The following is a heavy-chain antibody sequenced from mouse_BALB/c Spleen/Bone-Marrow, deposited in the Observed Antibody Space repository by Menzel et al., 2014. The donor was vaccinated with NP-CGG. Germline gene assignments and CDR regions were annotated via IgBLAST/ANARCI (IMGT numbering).Heavy chain of an antibody. CDR3: ARGTVVAYYYAMDD. J-gene: IGHJ4*01. D-gene: IGHD1-1*01. CDR2: INPSTGYT. Sequence: VQLQQSGAELAKPGASVKMSCKASGYTFTSYWIHWVKQRPGQGLEWIGYINPSTGYTEYNQKFKDKATLTADKSSSTAYMQLSSLTSEDSAVYYCARGTVVAYYYAMDDWGQGTSVTVSS. V-gene: IGHV1-7*01. CDR1: GYTFTSYW.